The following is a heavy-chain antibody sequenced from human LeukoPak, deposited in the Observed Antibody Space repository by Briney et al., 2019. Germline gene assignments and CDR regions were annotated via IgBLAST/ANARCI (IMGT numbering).Heavy chain of an antibody. Sequence: GGSLRLSCAASGFTFSSYWMSWVRQAPGKGLEWVANIKQDGSEKYYVDSVKGRFTISRDNAKNSLYLQMNSLRAEDTAVYYCARADSSIAARLSRSSIFNYYYYMVVWGKGTTVTVSS. D-gene: IGHD6-6*01. CDR3: ARADSSIAARLSRSSIFNYYYYMVV. J-gene: IGHJ6*03. CDR1: GFTFSSYW. CDR2: IKQDGSEK. V-gene: IGHV3-7*01.